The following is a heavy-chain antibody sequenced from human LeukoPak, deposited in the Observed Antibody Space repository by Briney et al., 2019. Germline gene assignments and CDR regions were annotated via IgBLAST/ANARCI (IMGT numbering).Heavy chain of an antibody. CDR1: GDSISSYS. CDR2: IYYSGST. V-gene: IGHV4-59*01. D-gene: IGHD3-16*01. Sequence: PSETLSLTCAVSGDSISSYSWSWIRQPPGKGLEWIGYIYYSGSTDYNPALKSRATISVDTSKNQFSLKLSSVTAADSALYYCAKLGSNYYYAMDVWGQGTTVTVSS. J-gene: IGHJ6*02. CDR3: AKLGSNYYYAMDV.